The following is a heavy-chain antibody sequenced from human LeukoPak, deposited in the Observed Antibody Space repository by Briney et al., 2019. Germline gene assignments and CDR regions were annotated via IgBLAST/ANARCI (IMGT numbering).Heavy chain of an antibody. Sequence: PGGSLRLSCAASGFTFDDYAMHWVRQAPGKGLEWVSLISWDGGSTYYADPVKGRFTISRDNSKNSLYLQMNSLRAEDTALYYCAKDTVDYGGNALDYWGQGTLVTVSS. V-gene: IGHV3-43D*03. CDR2: ISWDGGST. CDR1: GFTFDDYA. J-gene: IGHJ4*02. CDR3: AKDTVDYGGNALDY. D-gene: IGHD4-23*01.